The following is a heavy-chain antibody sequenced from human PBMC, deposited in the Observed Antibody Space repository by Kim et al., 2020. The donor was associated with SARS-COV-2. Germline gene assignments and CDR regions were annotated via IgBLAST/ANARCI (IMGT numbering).Heavy chain of an antibody. D-gene: IGHD1-26*01. V-gene: IGHV4-59*01. CDR2: IYYSGST. J-gene: IGHJ4*02. Sequence: SETLSLTCTVSGGSINSYYWSWIRQPPGKGLEWIGYIYYSGSTNYNPSLKSRVTISEDASKNQFSLRLSSVTTSDTAVYYCARGGWSLDYWGQGTLVTVSS. CDR1: GGSINSYY. CDR3: ARGGWSLDY.